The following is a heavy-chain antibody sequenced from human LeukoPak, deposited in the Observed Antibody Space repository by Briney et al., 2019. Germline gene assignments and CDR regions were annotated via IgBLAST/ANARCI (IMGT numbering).Heavy chain of an antibody. CDR2: IYYRGST. D-gene: IGHD2-2*01. J-gene: IGHJ5*02. CDR1: GGSISSSPYY. V-gene: IGHV4-39*01. CDR3: ARHYLSDGILSTFDP. Sequence: SETLSLTCTVSGGSISSSPYYWGWIRQPPGKGLEWIGTIYYRGSTYSNPSLNSRVTISLDTSKNRFSLRLRSVTAADTALYYCARHYLSDGILSTFDPWGQGTLVTVSS.